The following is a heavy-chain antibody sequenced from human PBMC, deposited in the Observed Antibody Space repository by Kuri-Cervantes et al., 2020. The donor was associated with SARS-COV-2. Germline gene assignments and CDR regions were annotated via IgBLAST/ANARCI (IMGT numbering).Heavy chain of an antibody. CDR1: GFTFSSYS. D-gene: IGHD1-26*01. Sequence: GGSLRLSCAASGFTFSSYSMNWVRQAPGTGLEWVSFLYNVDRTNYSDSVKGRFTISRDNSKNTLYLQMNSLRAEDTAVYYCARSYSGSYRSRFDYWGQGTLVTVSS. V-gene: IGHV3-66*02. CDR2: LYNVDRT. J-gene: IGHJ4*02. CDR3: ARSYSGSYRSRFDY.